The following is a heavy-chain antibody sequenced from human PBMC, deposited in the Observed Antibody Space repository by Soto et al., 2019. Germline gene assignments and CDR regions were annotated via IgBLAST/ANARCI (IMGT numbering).Heavy chain of an antibody. CDR1: GYTFTGYY. V-gene: IGHV1-18*04. CDR3: ARDAPPEDY. J-gene: IGHJ4*02. CDR2: ISAYNGNT. Sequence: ASVKVSCKASGYTFTGYYMHWVRQAPGQGLEWMGWISAYNGNTNYAQKLQGRVTMTTDTSTSTAYMELRSLRSDDTAVYYCARDAPPEDYWGQRTLVTVSS.